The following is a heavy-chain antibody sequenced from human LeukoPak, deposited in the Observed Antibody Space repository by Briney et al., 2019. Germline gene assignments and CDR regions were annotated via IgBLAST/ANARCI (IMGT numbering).Heavy chain of an antibody. J-gene: IGHJ5*02. CDR2: IYHSGSA. CDR3: ARDLRWELIPWFDP. D-gene: IGHD1-26*01. CDR1: DYSITSGYY. V-gene: IGHV4-38-2*02. Sequence: SETLSLTCTVSDYSITSGYYWGWIRQPPGKGLEWIGSIYHSGSAYYNPSLKSRVTISVDTSKNQFSLTLSSVTAADTAVYYCARDLRWELIPWFDPWGQGTLVTVSS.